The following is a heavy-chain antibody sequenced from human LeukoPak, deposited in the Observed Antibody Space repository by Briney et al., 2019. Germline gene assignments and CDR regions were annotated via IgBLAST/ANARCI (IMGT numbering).Heavy chain of an antibody. J-gene: IGHJ4*02. CDR1: GGSFSGYY. D-gene: IGHD2-8*02. V-gene: IGHV4-34*01. CDR2: INHSGST. CDR3: AGVNTGQHAAYYFDY. Sequence: PSETLSLTCAVYGGSFSGYYWSWIRQPPGKGLEWIGEINHSGSTNYNPSLKSRVTISVDTSKNQFSLKLSSVTAADTAVYYCAGVNTGQHAAYYFDYWGQGTLVTVSS.